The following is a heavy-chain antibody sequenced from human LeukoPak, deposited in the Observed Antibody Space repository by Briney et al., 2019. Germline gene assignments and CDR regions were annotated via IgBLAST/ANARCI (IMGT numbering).Heavy chain of an antibody. Sequence: ASVKISCKVSGYTFTDYYMHWLHQAPGKGLEWMGLVDPEDGETIYAEKFQGRVTITADTSTDTAYMELSSLRSEDTAVYYCATGGKYYDSSGYSDYWGQGTLVTVSS. V-gene: IGHV1-69-2*01. J-gene: IGHJ4*02. CDR1: GYTFTDYY. CDR2: VDPEDGET. D-gene: IGHD3-22*01. CDR3: ATGGKYYDSSGYSDY.